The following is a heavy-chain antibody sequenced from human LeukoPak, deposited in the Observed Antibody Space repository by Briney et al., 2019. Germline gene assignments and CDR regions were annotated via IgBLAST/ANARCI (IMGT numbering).Heavy chain of an antibody. J-gene: IGHJ4*02. CDR3: ARLLTGSGSYSNDY. V-gene: IGHV4-34*01. CDR2: INHSGST. D-gene: IGHD3-10*01. Sequence: SETLSLTCAVYGGSFSGYYWSWIRQPPGKGLEWIGEINHSGSTNYNPSLKSRVTISVDTSKNQFSLKLSSVTAADTAVYYCARLLTGSGSYSNDYWGQGTLVTVSS. CDR1: GGSFSGYY.